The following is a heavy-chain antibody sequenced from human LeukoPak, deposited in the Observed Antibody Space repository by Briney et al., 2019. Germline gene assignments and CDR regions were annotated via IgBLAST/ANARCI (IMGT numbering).Heavy chain of an antibody. D-gene: IGHD2-2*01. V-gene: IGHV1-2*02. CDR1: GYTFTGYY. CDR2: INPNSGGT. Sequence: ASVKVSCKASGYTFTGYYMHWVRQAPGQGLEWMGWINPNSGGTNYAQKFQGGVTMTRDTSISTAYMELSRLRSDDTAVYYCARVVVPAAMSGAFDIWGQGTMVTVSS. CDR3: ARVVVPAAMSGAFDI. J-gene: IGHJ3*02.